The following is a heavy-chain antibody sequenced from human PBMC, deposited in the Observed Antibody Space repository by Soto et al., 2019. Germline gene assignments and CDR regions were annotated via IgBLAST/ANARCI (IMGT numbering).Heavy chain of an antibody. J-gene: IGHJ4*02. CDR2: ISAYNGNT. D-gene: IGHD4-17*01. V-gene: IGHV1-18*01. Sequence: ASGKVSCKASGYTFTSYVISWVRQVPGQGLEWMGWISAYNGNTNYAQKLQGRVTMTTDTSTSTAYMELRSLRSDDTAVYYCARDDYGDYRLGADGFDYWGQGTLVTVSS. CDR1: GYTFTSYV. CDR3: ARDDYGDYRLGADGFDY.